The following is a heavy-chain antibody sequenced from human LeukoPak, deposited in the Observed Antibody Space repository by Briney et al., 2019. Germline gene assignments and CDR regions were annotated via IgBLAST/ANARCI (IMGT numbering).Heavy chain of an antibody. V-gene: IGHV1-18*04. CDR3: ARRNYEGVGGLYYYMDV. Sequence: ASVKVSCKASGYTFTGYYMHWVRQAPGQGLEWMGWINPNNGNTNYAQKLQGRVTMTTDTSTSTAYMELRSLRSDDTAVYYCARRNYEGVGGLYYYMDVWGKGTTVTVSS. CDR2: INPNNGNT. J-gene: IGHJ6*03. CDR1: GYTFTGYY. D-gene: IGHD1-7*01.